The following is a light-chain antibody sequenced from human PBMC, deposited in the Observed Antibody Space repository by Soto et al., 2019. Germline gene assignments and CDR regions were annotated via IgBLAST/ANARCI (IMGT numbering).Light chain of an antibody. CDR3: QQRSNWSWT. V-gene: IGKV1-8*01. CDR1: QGISSY. Sequence: AIRMTQSPSSLSASTGDRVTITCRASQGISSYLAWYQQKPGKAPKLLIYAASTLQSGVPSRFSGSGSGTDFTLTISCLQSEDFAVYYCQQRSNWSWTFGQGTKVEIK. CDR2: AAS. J-gene: IGKJ1*01.